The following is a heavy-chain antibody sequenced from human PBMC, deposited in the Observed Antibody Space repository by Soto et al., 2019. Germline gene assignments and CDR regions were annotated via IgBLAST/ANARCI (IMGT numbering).Heavy chain of an antibody. V-gene: IGHV3-7*01. CDR1: GFTFSSYW. D-gene: IGHD3-3*01. CDR2: IKQDGSEK. J-gene: IGHJ3*02. CDR3: ARGTFGVVLDAFDI. Sequence: GGSLRLSCAASGFTFSSYWMSWVRQAPGKGLEWVANIKQDGSEKYYVDSVKGRFTISSGNAKNSLYLQMNSLRAEDTAVSYCARGTFGVVLDAFDIWGQGTMVTVSS.